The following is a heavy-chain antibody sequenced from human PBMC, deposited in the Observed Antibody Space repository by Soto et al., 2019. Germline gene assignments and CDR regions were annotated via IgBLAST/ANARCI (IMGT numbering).Heavy chain of an antibody. CDR2: TNGDGSST. V-gene: IGHV3-74*01. CDR3: GRGSTVGATSYYYGVDV. CDR1: GFTFSNYW. J-gene: IGHJ6*02. D-gene: IGHD1-26*01. Sequence: PGGSLRLSCAASGFTFSNYWMHWVRQAPGKGLVWVSRTNGDGSSTDCVDSVKGRFIISRDNAKNTLFLQMNSLRAEDTAVYYCGRGSTVGATSYYYGVDVWGQGTTVTVSS.